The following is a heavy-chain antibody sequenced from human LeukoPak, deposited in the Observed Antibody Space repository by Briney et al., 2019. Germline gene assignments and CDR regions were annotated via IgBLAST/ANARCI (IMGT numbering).Heavy chain of an antibody. CDR2: IYYSGST. J-gene: IGHJ5*02. CDR3: ARLSPSGYSSNWAWFDP. D-gene: IGHD6-13*01. Sequence: SETLSLTCTVSGGSIISYYWSWIRQPPGKGLEWIGYIYYSGSTNYNPSLKSRVTISVHTSKNQFSLKLSSVTAADTAVYYCARLSPSGYSSNWAWFDPWGQGTLVTVSS. V-gene: IGHV4-59*08. CDR1: GGSIISYY.